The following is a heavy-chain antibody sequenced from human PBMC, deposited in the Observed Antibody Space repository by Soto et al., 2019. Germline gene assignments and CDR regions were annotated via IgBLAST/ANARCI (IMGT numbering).Heavy chain of an antibody. Sequence: SETLSLTCSVSGDSISNLDYFWAWIRQPPGQALEYIGYIYKSATTYYNPSFESRVAISVDTSESQLSLNVTSVTAADTAVYFCARGRYCLTGRCFPNWFDSWGQGALVTVSS. CDR2: IYKSATT. CDR3: ARGRYCLTGRCFPNWFDS. J-gene: IGHJ5*01. CDR1: GDSISNLDYF. V-gene: IGHV4-30-4*01. D-gene: IGHD7-27*01.